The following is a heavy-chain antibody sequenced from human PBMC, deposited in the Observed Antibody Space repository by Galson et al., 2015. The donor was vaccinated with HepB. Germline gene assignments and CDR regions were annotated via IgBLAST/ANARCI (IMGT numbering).Heavy chain of an antibody. CDR1: GYTFTSYA. J-gene: IGHJ6*04. D-gene: IGHD2-2*01. CDR3: ARSSVVVVPAATIYYYYYGMDV. Sequence: SVKVSCKASGYTFTSYAMHWVRQAPGQRLEWMGWINAGNGNTKYSQKFQGRVTITRDTSASTAYMELSSLRSEDTAVYYCARSSVVVVPAATIYYYYYGMDVWGRGTTVTVSS. V-gene: IGHV1-3*01. CDR2: INAGNGNT.